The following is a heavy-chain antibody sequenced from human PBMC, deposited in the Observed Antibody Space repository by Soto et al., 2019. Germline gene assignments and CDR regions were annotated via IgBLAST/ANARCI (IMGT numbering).Heavy chain of an antibody. Sequence: SETLSLTCTVSGGSLRSTSYYWGWIRQPPGKGLEWIGNVYYSGSTYHNPPLKSRVTISVDTSKNQFSLNLSSVTAADTAVYYCARPTYNSGSPFDYWGQGTLVTVSS. D-gene: IGHD1-20*01. J-gene: IGHJ4*02. CDR3: ARPTYNSGSPFDY. CDR1: GGSLRSTSYY. V-gene: IGHV4-39*01. CDR2: VYYSGST.